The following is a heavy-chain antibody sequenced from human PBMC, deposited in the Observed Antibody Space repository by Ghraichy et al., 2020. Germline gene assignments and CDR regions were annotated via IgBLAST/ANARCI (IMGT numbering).Heavy chain of an antibody. CDR2: ISGSGGST. CDR1: GFTFSSYA. Sequence: LSLTCAASGFTFSSYAMSWVRQAPGQGLEWVSAISGSGGSTYYADSVKGRFTISRDNSKNTLYLQMNSLRAEDTAVYYCAKKKGRSSSWYYFDYWGQGTLVTVSS. D-gene: IGHD6-13*01. V-gene: IGHV3-23*01. J-gene: IGHJ4*02. CDR3: AKKKGRSSSWYYFDY.